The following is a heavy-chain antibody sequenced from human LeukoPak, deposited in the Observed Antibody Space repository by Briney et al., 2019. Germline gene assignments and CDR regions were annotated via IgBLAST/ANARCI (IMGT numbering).Heavy chain of an antibody. CDR1: GFTFSSYA. CDR2: ISGSGGSP. J-gene: IGHJ4*02. V-gene: IGHV3-23*01. D-gene: IGHD3-22*01. CDR3: AKPQYHYDTRRHSAGDH. Sequence: PGGSLRLSCAASGFTFSSYAMSWVRQAPGKGLEWLSDISGSGGSPYYADSVKGRFTISRDNSKNTLYLQMNSLRAEDTAVYYCAKPQYHYDTRRHSAGDHWGQGTLVTVSS.